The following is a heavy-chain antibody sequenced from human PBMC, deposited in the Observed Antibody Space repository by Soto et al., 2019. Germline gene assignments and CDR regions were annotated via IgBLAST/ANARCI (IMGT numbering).Heavy chain of an antibody. Sequence: QVQLVQSGAEVKKPGSSVKVSCKASGGTFSSYAISWVRQAPGQGLEWMGGIIPSFGTANYAQKFQGRVKITADESTSTAYMELSSLRSEDTAVYYCARVGLSTTVVHLGYFDLWGRGTLVTVSS. CDR3: ARVGLSTTVVHLGYFDL. V-gene: IGHV1-69*01. J-gene: IGHJ2*01. D-gene: IGHD4-17*01. CDR1: GGTFSSYA. CDR2: IIPSFGTA.